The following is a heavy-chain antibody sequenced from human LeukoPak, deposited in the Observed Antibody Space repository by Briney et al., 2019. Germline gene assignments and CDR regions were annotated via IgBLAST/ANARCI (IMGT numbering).Heavy chain of an antibody. J-gene: IGHJ6*03. V-gene: IGHV1-69*06. CDR1: GGTFSSYA. D-gene: IGHD6-13*01. Sequence: GASVKVSCKASGGTFSSYAISWVRQAPGQGLEWMGGIIPIFGTANYAQKFQGRVTITADKSTSTAYMELSSLRSEDTAVYYCARAGQQLAHYYYYYMDVWGKGTTVTVSS. CDR3: ARAGQQLAHYYYYYMDV. CDR2: IIPIFGTA.